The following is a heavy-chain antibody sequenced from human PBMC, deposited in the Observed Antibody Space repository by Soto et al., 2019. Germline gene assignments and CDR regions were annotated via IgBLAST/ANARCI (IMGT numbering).Heavy chain of an antibody. Sequence: ASVKVSCKASGYTLTKYYMHWVRQAPGQGLEWMGIINPSAGSTNSPQKFQGRITMTRDTSRSTVYMELSSLRSDDTAIHYCARSSGGNFGIIIEGSNWFDPWGQGTLVTVSS. CDR2: INPSAGST. CDR3: ARSSGGNFGIIIEGSNWFDP. V-gene: IGHV1-46*01. J-gene: IGHJ5*02. CDR1: GYTLTKYY. D-gene: IGHD3-3*01.